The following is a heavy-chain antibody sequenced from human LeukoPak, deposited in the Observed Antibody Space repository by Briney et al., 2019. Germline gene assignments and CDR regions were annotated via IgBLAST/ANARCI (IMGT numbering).Heavy chain of an antibody. CDR1: GGSISSTNYY. V-gene: IGHV4-39*07. J-gene: IGHJ5*02. Sequence: SETLSLTCNVSGGSISSTNYYWGWIRQAPGKGLEWLGNVYYTGTTYYNPSLKSRLTISVDTSNNQFSLRLSSVTAADTAIYYCAREPSVTTATTGSWGQGTLVIVSS. CDR3: AREPSVTTATTGS. D-gene: IGHD4-17*01. CDR2: VYYTGTT.